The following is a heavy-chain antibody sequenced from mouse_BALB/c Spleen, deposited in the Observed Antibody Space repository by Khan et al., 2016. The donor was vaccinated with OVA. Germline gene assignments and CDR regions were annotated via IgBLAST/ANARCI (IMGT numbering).Heavy chain of an antibody. CDR1: AFNIKDTY. CDR2: IDPANGNT. V-gene: IGHV14-3*02. Sequence: VQLQQSGAELVKPGASVKLSCTASAFNIKDTYMHWVKQRPEQGLERIGRIDPANGNTKYDPKFQGKATITADTSSNTAYLHLSSLTSEDIAVYYCARTTMILGFTYWGQGTLVTVSA. D-gene: IGHD2-4*01. J-gene: IGHJ3*01. CDR3: ARTTMILGFTY.